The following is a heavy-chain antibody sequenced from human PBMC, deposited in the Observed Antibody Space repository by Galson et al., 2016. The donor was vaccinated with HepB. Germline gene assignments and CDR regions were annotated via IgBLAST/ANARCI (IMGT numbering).Heavy chain of an antibody. Sequence: SLRLSCAASGLNFDDFAMHWVWQVPGKGLEWVAGISWNSGSMGFADSVRGRFTISRDNAKNSLFLQMNSLRVEDTALYYCVKDLAASGPEGAFDIWGQGTMVTV. CDR3: VKDLAASGPEGAFDI. V-gene: IGHV3-9*01. CDR2: ISWNSGSM. CDR1: GLNFDDFA. J-gene: IGHJ3*02. D-gene: IGHD6-13*01.